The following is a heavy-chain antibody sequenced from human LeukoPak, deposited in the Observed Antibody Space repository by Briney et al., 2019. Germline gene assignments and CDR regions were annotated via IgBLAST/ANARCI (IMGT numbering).Heavy chain of an antibody. CDR1: GYIFTSYV. J-gene: IGHJ4*02. D-gene: IGHD3-22*01. V-gene: IGHV7-4-1*02. CDR3: ARGDYETHGYQTR. Sequence: ASVKVSCKASGYIFTSYVLHWVRQAPGQGLEWMGWINTNTGNPTYAQGFTGRFVFSLDASVSTAYLQISSLKADDTAMYYCARGDYETHGYQTRWGQGTLVTVSS. CDR2: INTNTGNP.